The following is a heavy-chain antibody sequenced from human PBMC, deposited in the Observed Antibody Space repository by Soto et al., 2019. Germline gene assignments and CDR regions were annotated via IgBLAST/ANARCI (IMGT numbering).Heavy chain of an antibody. CDR2: ILPIFGTA. CDR3: ERSGIVGATLYLDC. V-gene: IGHV1-69*01. Sequence: QVQLVQSGAEVKKPGSSVKVSCKASGGTFSSYAISWVRQAPGQGLEWMGGILPIFGTANYAQKFQGRGTITADESTSTAYMERSSLRSEDTAVYYCERSGIVGATLYLDCWGQGTLVTVSS. J-gene: IGHJ4*02. CDR1: GGTFSSYA. D-gene: IGHD1-26*01.